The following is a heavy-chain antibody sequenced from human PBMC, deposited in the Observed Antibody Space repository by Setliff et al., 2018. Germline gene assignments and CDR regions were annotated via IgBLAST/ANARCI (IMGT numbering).Heavy chain of an antibody. D-gene: IGHD3-22*01. V-gene: IGHV4-39*07. CDR3: TTDSMFYFDSSGYHVLDY. CDR1: GGSISSSSYY. Sequence: PSETLSLTCTVSGGSISSSSYYWGWIRQPPGKGLEWIGSIYYSGSTYYNPSLKSRVTVSVDKPKNQFSLKLSSVTAADTAVYYCTTDSMFYFDSSGYHVLDYWGQGTLVTVSS. CDR2: IYYSGST. J-gene: IGHJ4*02.